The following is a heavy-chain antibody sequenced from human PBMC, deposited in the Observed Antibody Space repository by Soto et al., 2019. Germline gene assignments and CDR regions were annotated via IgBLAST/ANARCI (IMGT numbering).Heavy chain of an antibody. CDR3: AKMSSENYYDPVFS. J-gene: IGHJ4*02. Sequence: QVQLVESGGGLVKTSGSLRIACAASGFTFSDYYMSWVRQAPGKGVEWVSYISSSGNTIYYADSVKGRFTISRDNAKNSVYLQMNSLRAEDTALYFCAKMSSENYYDPVFSWGQGTLVTVSS. CDR2: ISSSGNTI. V-gene: IGHV3-11*01. D-gene: IGHD3-22*01. CDR1: GFTFSDYY.